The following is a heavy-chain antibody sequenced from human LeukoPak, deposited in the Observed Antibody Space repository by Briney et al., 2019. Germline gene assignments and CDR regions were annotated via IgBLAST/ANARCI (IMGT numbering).Heavy chain of an antibody. CDR1: GYIFTTYW. CDR2: IYPGDSDT. D-gene: IGHD6-13*01. J-gene: IGHJ5*02. V-gene: IGHV5-51*01. CDR3: ARTSLIAAAVTWFDP. Sequence: GESLKISCQGSGYIFTTYWIGWVRQMPGKGLEWMGIIYPGDSDTRYSPSFQGQVTISADKSISTAYLQWSSLKASDTAMYYCARTSLIAAAVTWFDPWGQGTLVTVSS.